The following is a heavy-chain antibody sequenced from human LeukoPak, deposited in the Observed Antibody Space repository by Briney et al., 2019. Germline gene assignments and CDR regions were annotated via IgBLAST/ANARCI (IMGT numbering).Heavy chain of an antibody. J-gene: IGHJ6*02. Sequence: PWGSLRLSCAASGFTFSSYWMAWVRQTPGKGLEWVANIKHDASEKYYVDSVKGRFTISRDNAQNSFYLQMNSLRAEDTAVYYCARSYGMDVWGQGTTVTVSS. V-gene: IGHV3-7*01. CDR1: GFTFSSYW. CDR2: IKHDASEK. CDR3: ARSYGMDV.